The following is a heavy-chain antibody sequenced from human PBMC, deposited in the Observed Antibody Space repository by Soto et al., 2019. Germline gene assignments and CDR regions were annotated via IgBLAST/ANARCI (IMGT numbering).Heavy chain of an antibody. CDR3: ARATIVLVPAAMVSHWFDP. Sequence: PSQTPTLTRTDSRGSIVSGDSYWSWIRHRPRKGLEWMGHFYYSGSTYYNPSLKRRVTISVDTSKNQFSLKLSSVTAADTAVYYCARATIVLVPAAMVSHWFDPWGQGTLVTVSS. V-gene: IGHV4-30-4*01. CDR2: FYYSGST. J-gene: IGHJ5*02. CDR1: RGSIVSGDSY. D-gene: IGHD2-2*01.